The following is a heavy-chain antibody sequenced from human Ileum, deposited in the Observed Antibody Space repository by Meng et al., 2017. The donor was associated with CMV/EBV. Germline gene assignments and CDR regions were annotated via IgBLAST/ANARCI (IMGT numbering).Heavy chain of an antibody. CDR3: ARHRPERVMRYHDY. CDR1: GGTFSTYG. Sequence: AGGTFSTYGMNWVRQAPGKGLEWVSSITSSSRYTYYADSVMGRFTIARDNAKNSLYLQMNSLRVEDTAVYYCARHRPERVMRYHDYWGQGTLVTVSS. D-gene: IGHD2-8*01. CDR2: ITSSSRYT. J-gene: IGHJ4*02. V-gene: IGHV3-21*01.